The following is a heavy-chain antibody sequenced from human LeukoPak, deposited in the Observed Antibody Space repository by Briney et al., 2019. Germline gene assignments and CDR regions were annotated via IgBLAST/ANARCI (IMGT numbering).Heavy chain of an antibody. D-gene: IGHD2-21*01. CDR1: GDSSSSYF. CDR2: IADSGNT. J-gene: IGHJ4*02. V-gene: IGHV4-59*01. CDR3: ARDRWWWDLRS. Sequence: SETLSLTCTVSGDSSSSYFVNWIRQPPGKGLEWIGYIADSGNTAYNPSLRSRVTISIDTSKNQVSLNLRSVTAADTAVYYCARDRWWWDLRSWGQGTLVTVSS.